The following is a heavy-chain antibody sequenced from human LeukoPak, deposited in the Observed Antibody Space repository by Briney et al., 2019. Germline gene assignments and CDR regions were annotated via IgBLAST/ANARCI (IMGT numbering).Heavy chain of an antibody. D-gene: IGHD3-22*01. CDR1: GFSLSTSGVG. Sequence: ESGPTLVNPTQTLTLTCTFSGFSLSTSGVGVGWIRQPPGKALEWLALIYWDDDKRYSPSLKSRLTITKDTSKNQVVLTMTNMDPVDTATYYCAHRSYYDSSGYYEDAFDIWGQGTMVTVSS. CDR2: IYWDDDK. CDR3: AHRSYYDSSGYYEDAFDI. J-gene: IGHJ3*02. V-gene: IGHV2-5*02.